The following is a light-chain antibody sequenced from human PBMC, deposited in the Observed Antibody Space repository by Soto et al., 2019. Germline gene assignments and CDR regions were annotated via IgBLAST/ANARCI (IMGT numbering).Light chain of an antibody. CDR1: QSISSW. Sequence: DIQMTQSPSTLSASVGDRVTITCRASQSISSWLAWYQQKPGKAPKLLIYDASSLESVVPSRFNGSGSGTEFPLTLSSLKPADCATYQLHKYNSYSSTFGHRTKVEI. V-gene: IGKV1-5*01. CDR3: HKYNSYSST. J-gene: IGKJ1*01. CDR2: DAS.